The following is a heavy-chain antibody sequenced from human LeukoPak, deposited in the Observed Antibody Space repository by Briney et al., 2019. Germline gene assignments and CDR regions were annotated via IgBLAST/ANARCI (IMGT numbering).Heavy chain of an antibody. Sequence: SVKVSCKASGGTFSSYAISWVRQAPGQGLEWMEGIIPIFGTANYAQKFQGRVTITADESTSTAYMALSSLRSEDTAVYYCARGMGDGDDCGGNPASGWYFDLWGRGTLVTVSS. CDR2: IIPIFGTA. D-gene: IGHD4-23*01. J-gene: IGHJ2*01. CDR1: GGTFSSYA. CDR3: ARGMGDGDDCGGNPASGWYFDL. V-gene: IGHV1-69*01.